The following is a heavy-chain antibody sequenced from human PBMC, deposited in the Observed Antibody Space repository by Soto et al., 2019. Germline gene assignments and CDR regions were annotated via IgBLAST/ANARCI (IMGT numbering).Heavy chain of an antibody. V-gene: IGHV1-3*01. CDR1: GYSFSDYI. Sequence: QVQHVQSVPEVKTPGASVKVSCKASGYSFSDYILHWVRQAPGQGLEWLGWIDADNGNSTSAQKFQGRVTLSIDQLANIAYLELSSLSSVDTAVYFCASCVSLCRRLALGYWVQG. CDR3: ASCVSLCRRLALGY. J-gene: IGHJ4*02. D-gene: IGHD2-21*01. CDR2: IDADNGNS.